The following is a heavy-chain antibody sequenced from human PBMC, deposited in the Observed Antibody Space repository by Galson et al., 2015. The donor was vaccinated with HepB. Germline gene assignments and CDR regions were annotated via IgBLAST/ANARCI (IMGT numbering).Heavy chain of an antibody. CDR2: IWNDGNTR. J-gene: IGHJ4*02. CDR1: GFIFSSYA. V-gene: IGHV3-33*01. CDR3: ARGIVGYCYNNNCDKRPVYFDN. D-gene: IGHD2-2*02. Sequence: SLRLSCAASGFIFSSYAMHWVRQAPGKGLEWVAIIWNDGNTRFHADSLKGRFSISRDDSRNMLHLQMDTLRTEDTAVYYCARGIVGYCYNNNCDKRPVYFDNWGQGTLVTVSS.